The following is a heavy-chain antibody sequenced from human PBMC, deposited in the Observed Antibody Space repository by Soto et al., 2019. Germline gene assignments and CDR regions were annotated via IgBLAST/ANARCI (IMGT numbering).Heavy chain of an antibody. V-gene: IGHV4-4*07. D-gene: IGHD4-17*01. CDR2: ISTSGIT. CDR3: ARETYGLDF. Sequence: PSETLSLTCIVSVGSISSYHWSWIRQPAGKGLEWIGRISTSGITNYNPSLKSRVTMSVDTSKNQFSLKLTSVTAADTAMYYCARETYGLDFWGQGTLVTVSS. CDR1: VGSISSYH. J-gene: IGHJ4*02.